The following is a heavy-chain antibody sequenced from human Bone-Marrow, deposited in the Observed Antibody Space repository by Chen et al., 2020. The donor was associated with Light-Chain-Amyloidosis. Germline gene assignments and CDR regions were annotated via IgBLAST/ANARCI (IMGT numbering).Heavy chain of an antibody. J-gene: IGHJ4*02. CDR1: GDSLSSSHS. D-gene: IGHD6-19*01. CDR3: ARAWGSSSGSLEY. CDR2: IYHSGST. Sequence: QVQLQESGPGLVKPSGTLSLTCAVSGDSLSSSHSWSWVRQPPGKGLEWIGEIYHSGSTNYNPSLKSRVTISVDKSKNQFSLNLSSVTAADTAVYYCARAWGSSSGSLEYWGQGTLVTVSS. V-gene: IGHV4-4*02.